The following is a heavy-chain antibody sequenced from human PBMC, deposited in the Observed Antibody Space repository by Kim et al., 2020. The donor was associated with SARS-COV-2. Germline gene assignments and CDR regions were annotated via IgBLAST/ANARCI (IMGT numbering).Heavy chain of an antibody. CDR3: ARDKYGDYLGS. V-gene: IGHV4-61*08. CDR2: YSGST. CDR1: GGSVSSGGYY. Sequence: SETLSLTCTVSGGSVSSGGYYWSWIRQPTGKGLEWIGYYSGSTNYNPSLQSRVSISVDTSKNQFSLKLSSVTAADTAVYYCARDKYGDYLGSWGQGTLVTVSS. J-gene: IGHJ4*02. D-gene: IGHD4-17*01.